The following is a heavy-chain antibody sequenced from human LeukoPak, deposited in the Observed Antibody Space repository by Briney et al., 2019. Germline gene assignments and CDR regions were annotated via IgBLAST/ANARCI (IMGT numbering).Heavy chain of an antibody. Sequence: SETLSLTCAVYGYSISSGYYWGWIRQPPGQGLEWIGTISHSGSAYYNPSPKSRVTISLDTSKNHFSLRLSSVTAADTAVYYCARHPIGTAMVSYFDYWGQGTLVTVSS. V-gene: IGHV4-38-2*01. D-gene: IGHD5-18*01. CDR2: ISHSGSA. CDR1: GYSISSGYY. CDR3: ARHPIGTAMVSYFDY. J-gene: IGHJ4*02.